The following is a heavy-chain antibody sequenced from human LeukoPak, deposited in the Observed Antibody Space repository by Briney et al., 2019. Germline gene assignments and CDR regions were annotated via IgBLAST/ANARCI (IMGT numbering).Heavy chain of an antibody. CDR3: ASGYDFWSGYPGAFDI. Sequence: SETLSLTCTVSGGSISSSSYYWGGIRQPPGRGVEWIGSIYYSGSTYYNPSLNSRVTISVDTSKNPFSLKLSSLTAADTAVYYCASGYDFWSGYPGAFDIWGQGTMVTVSS. D-gene: IGHD3-3*01. J-gene: IGHJ3*02. CDR1: GGSISSSSYY. V-gene: IGHV4-39*01. CDR2: IYYSGST.